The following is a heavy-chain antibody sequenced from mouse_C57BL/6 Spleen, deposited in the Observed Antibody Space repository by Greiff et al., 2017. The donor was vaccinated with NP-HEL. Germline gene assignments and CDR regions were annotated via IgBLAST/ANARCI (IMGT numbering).Heavy chain of an antibody. CDR3: ARGYGSSYLYAMDY. CDR1: GYTFTSYW. CDR2: INPSNGGT. D-gene: IGHD1-1*01. J-gene: IGHJ4*01. Sequence: QVHVKQPGTELVKPGASVKLSCKASGYTFTSYWMHWVKQRPGQGLEWIGNINPSNGGTNYNEKFKSKATLTVDKSSSTAYMQLSSLTSEDSAVYYCARGYGSSYLYAMDYWGQGTSVTVSS. V-gene: IGHV1-53*01.